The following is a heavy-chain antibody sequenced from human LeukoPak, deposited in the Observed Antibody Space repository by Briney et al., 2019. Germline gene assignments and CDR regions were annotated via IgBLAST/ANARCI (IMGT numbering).Heavy chain of an antibody. CDR1: GFTFSSYW. J-gene: IGHJ3*02. CDR2: IKQDGSEK. D-gene: IGHD6-13*01. Sequence: GGSLRLSCAASGFTFSSYWMSWVRQAPGKGLEWVANIKQDGSEKYYVDSVKGRFTISRDNAKNSLYLQMNSLRAEDTAVYYCARTPGYSSSWYQVLRAFDIWGQGTMVTVSS. V-gene: IGHV3-7*01. CDR3: ARTPGYSSSWYQVLRAFDI.